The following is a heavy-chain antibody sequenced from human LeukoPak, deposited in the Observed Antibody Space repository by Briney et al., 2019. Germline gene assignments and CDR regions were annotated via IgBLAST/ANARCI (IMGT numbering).Heavy chain of an antibody. CDR3: AKDWGNGVFFLDY. Sequence: GGSLRLSCAASGFTFNSYGMHWVRQAPGKGLEWAAFISFGGSNKYYTDSVRGRFTISRDSSKNTLYPLMDTLRAEDTAVYYCAKDWGNGVFFLDYWGQGTQVTVCS. V-gene: IGHV3-30*18. J-gene: IGHJ4*02. D-gene: IGHD3-16*01. CDR1: GFTFNSYG. CDR2: ISFGGSNK.